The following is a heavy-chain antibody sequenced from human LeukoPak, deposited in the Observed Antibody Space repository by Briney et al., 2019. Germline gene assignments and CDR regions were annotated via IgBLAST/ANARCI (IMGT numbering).Heavy chain of an antibody. CDR2: ISAYNGNT. CDR1: GYTFTSYG. J-gene: IGHJ5*02. Sequence: ASVKVSCKASGYTFTSYGISWVRQAPGQGLEWMGWISAYNGNTNYAQKLQGRVTKTTDTSTSTAYMELRSLRSDDTAVYYCARDAAYCGGDCYPNWFDPWGQGTLVTVSS. D-gene: IGHD2-21*02. V-gene: IGHV1-18*01. CDR3: ARDAAYCGGDCYPNWFDP.